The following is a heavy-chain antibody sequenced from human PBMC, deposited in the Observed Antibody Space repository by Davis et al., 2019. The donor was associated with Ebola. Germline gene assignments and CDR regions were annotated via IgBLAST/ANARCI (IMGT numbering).Heavy chain of an antibody. CDR1: GFTFSSFG. CDR2: IRYDGVNY. D-gene: IGHD1-7*01. Sequence: PGGSLRLSCAASGFTFSSFGLHWVRQTPDKGLEWVAFIRYDGVNYYYADSVKGRFSISRDNSKNTLYLQMNSLRAEDTAVYYCAKGGVWNSYYYFGVDVWGQGTTVTVSS. J-gene: IGHJ6*02. CDR3: AKGGVWNSYYYFGVDV. V-gene: IGHV3-30*02.